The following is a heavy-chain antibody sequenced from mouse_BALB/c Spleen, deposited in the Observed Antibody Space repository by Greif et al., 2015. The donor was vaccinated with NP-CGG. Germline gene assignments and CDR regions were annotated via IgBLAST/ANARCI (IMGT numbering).Heavy chain of an antibody. CDR1: GFNIKDYY. V-gene: IGHV14-4*02. J-gene: IGHJ2*01. CDR3: NAPDYYGSSLYFDD. D-gene: IGHD1-1*01. CDR2: IDPENGDT. Sequence: VQLQQSGAELVRSGVSVKLSCTASGFNIKDYYMHWVKQRPEQGLEWIGWIDPENGDTEYAPKFQGKATMTADTSSNTAYLQLSSLTSEDTAVYYCNAPDYYGSSLYFDDWGQGTTLTVSS.